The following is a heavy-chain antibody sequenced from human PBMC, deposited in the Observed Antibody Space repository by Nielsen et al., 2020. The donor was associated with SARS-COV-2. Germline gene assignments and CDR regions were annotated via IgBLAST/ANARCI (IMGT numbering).Heavy chain of an antibody. Sequence: SETLSLTCTVSGGFISSGGYYWSWIRQHPGKGLEWIGYIYYSGSTYYNPSLKSRVTISVDTSKNQFSLKLSSVTAADTAVYYCARGSGGEFDYWGQGTLVTVSS. CDR2: IYYSGST. J-gene: IGHJ4*02. CDR1: GGFISSGGYY. D-gene: IGHD2-15*01. CDR3: ARGSGGEFDY. V-gene: IGHV4-31*03.